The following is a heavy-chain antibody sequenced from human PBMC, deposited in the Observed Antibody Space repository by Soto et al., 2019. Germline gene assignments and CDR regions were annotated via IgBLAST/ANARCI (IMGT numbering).Heavy chain of an antibody. V-gene: IGHV4-59*01. CDR2: IYYSGST. CDR1: GGSISSYY. D-gene: IGHD4-17*01. CDR3: AIQRSTVFDY. Sequence: SETLSLTCTVSGGSISSYYWSWIRQPPGKGLEWIGYIYYSGSTNYNPSLKSRVTISVDTSKNQFSLKLSSVTAAGTAVYYCAIQRSTVFDYWGQGTLVTVSS. J-gene: IGHJ4*02.